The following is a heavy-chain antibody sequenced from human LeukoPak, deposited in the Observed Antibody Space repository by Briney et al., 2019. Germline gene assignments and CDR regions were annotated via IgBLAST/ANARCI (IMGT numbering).Heavy chain of an antibody. CDR3: VRGGIQVSGIDEIDY. CDR2: VGISGDT. V-gene: IGHV3-13*01. D-gene: IGHD6-19*01. Sequence: TGGSLRLSCAASGFTFRSYDMHWVRHVTGKGLEWVLAVGISGDTYYAGSVKGRFTISRENAKNSLYLQMNSLTAGDTAVYYCVRGGIQVSGIDEIDYWGQGTLVTVSS. CDR1: GFTFRSYD. J-gene: IGHJ4*02.